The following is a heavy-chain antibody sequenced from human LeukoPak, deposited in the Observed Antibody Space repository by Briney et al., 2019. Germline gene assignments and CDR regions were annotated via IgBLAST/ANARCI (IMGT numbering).Heavy chain of an antibody. V-gene: IGHV4-30-4*01. D-gene: IGHD3-22*01. Sequence: SETLSLTCTVSGGSISSGDYYWSWIRQPPGKGLEWIGYIYYSGSTYYNPSLKSRVTISVDTSKNQFSLKLSSVTAADTAVYYCARGSSSYLYWYFDLWGRGTLVTVSS. CDR2: IYYSGST. CDR3: ARGSSSYLYWYFDL. J-gene: IGHJ2*01. CDR1: GGSISSGDYY.